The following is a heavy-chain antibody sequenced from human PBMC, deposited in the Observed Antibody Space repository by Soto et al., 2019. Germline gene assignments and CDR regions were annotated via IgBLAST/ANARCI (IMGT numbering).Heavy chain of an antibody. D-gene: IGHD1-1*01. V-gene: IGHV3-11*01. CDR3: ARFSWNDFPEAFDI. CDR1: GFTFSDYY. J-gene: IGHJ3*02. Sequence: GGSLRLSCAASGFTFSDYYMSWIRQAPGKGLEWVSYISSSGSTIYYADSVKGRFTISRDNAKNSLYLQMNSLRAEDTAVYYCARFSWNDFPEAFDIWGQGTMVTVSS. CDR2: ISSSGSTI.